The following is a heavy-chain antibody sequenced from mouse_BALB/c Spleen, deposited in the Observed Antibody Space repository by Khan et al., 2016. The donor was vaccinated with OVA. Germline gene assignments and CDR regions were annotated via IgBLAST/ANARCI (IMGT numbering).Heavy chain of an antibody. CDR3: ARHNYGPFAY. CDR2: INTGGDYI. D-gene: IGHD1-1*01. Sequence: LVESGGDLVKPGGSLKLSCAASGFTFSTYAMSWVRQTPDKRLEWVATINTGGDYIYYPDSVKGRFTNSRDNAKNTLYLQMSSLRSEDTAMYFCARHNYGPFAYWGQGTLVTVSA. CDR1: GFTFSTYA. V-gene: IGHV5-9-3*01. J-gene: IGHJ3*01.